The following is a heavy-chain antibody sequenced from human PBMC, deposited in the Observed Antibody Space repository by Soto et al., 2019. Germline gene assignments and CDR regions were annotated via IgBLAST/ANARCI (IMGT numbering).Heavy chain of an antibody. J-gene: IGHJ4*02. D-gene: IGHD5-12*01. CDR3: ASLVATILAYDY. Sequence: SETLSLTCTVSGGSISSSSYYWGWIRQPPGKGLEWIGSIYYSGSTYYNPSLKSRVTISVDTSKNQFSLKLSSVTAADTAVYHCASLVATILAYDYWGQGTLVTVSS. CDR2: IYYSGST. V-gene: IGHV4-39*01. CDR1: GGSISSSSYY.